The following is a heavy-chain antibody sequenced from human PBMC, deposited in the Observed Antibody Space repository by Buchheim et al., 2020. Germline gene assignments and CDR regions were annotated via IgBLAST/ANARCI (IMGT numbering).Heavy chain of an antibody. CDR1: GFTFSSYG. J-gene: IGHJ6*02. V-gene: IGHV3-30*18. CDR2: ISYDGSNK. D-gene: IGHD6-6*01. CDR3: ANLGYSSSSPGAYGMDV. Sequence: QVQLVESGGGVVQPGRSLRLSCAASGFTFSSYGMHWVRQAPGKGLEWVAVISYDGSNKYYADSVKGRFTISRDNSKNTLYMQRNSLGAEDTAVYYCANLGYSSSSPGAYGMDVWGQGTT.